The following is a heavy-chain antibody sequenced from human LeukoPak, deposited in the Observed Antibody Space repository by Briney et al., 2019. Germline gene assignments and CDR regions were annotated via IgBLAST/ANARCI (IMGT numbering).Heavy chain of an antibody. CDR1: GYTFTDYY. V-gene: IGHV1-2*02. Sequence: APVTVSFKSSGYTFTDYYIHWVRQAPGQGGEGMGWINPNSGTTKYAQKLQGRVTMTRDTSITTAYMELSKLRSDDTAVYYCARGTISTLNIVVVPAAMGCDYWGQGTLVTVSS. CDR2: INPNSGTT. D-gene: IGHD2-2*01. J-gene: IGHJ4*02. CDR3: ARGTISTLNIVVVPAAMGCDY.